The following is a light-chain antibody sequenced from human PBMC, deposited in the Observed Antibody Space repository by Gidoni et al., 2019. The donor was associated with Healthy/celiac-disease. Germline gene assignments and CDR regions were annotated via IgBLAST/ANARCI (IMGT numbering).Light chain of an antibody. CDR3: QQYGSSPFT. CDR1: QSVSSSY. CDR2: GAS. J-gene: IGKJ3*01. V-gene: IGKV3-20*01. Sequence: EIVLTQSPGTLSLSPGERATLSCRASQSVSSSYLARYQQKPGQAPRLLIYGASSRATGIPDRFSGSGSGTDFTLTISRLEPEDFAVYYCQQYGSSPFTFGPGTKVEIK.